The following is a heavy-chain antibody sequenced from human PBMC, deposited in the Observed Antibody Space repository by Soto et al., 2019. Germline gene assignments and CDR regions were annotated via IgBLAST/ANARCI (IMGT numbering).Heavy chain of an antibody. CDR1: GFTFSSYG. CDR3: AKGAGFDP. Sequence: QVQLVESGGGVVQPGRSLRLSCAASGFTFSSYGMHWVRQAPGKGLEWVAVISYDGSNKYYADSVKGRFTISRDNSKNTLYLQMNSLSAEGTAVYYCAKGAGFDPWGQGTLVTVSS. CDR2: ISYDGSNK. D-gene: IGHD6-13*01. J-gene: IGHJ5*02. V-gene: IGHV3-30*18.